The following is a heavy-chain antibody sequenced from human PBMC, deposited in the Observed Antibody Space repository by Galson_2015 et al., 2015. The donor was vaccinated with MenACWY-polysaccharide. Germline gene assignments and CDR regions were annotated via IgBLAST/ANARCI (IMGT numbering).Heavy chain of an antibody. D-gene: IGHD3-3*01. J-gene: IGHJ4*02. CDR1: GGTFSDYG. V-gene: IGHV1-69*04. CDR2: IIPIAGMV. Sequence: SVKVSCKASGGTFSDYGFGWVRQAPGQGLEWTGRIIPIAGMVNYAQKFQGRLTITADRSTSTTYLELSSLTSEDTAVYYCARVDSSGISCDFDYWGSGTLFTVSA. CDR3: ARVDSSGISCDFDY.